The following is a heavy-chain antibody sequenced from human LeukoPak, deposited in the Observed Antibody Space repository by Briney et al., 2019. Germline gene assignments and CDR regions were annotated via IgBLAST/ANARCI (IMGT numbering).Heavy chain of an antibody. J-gene: IGHJ6*02. D-gene: IGHD2-21*02. CDR1: GFTFSSYA. Sequence: PGGSLRLSCAASGFTFSSYAMSWVRQAPGKGLEWVSAISGSGGSTYYADSVKGRFTISRDNSKNTLYLQMNSLRAEDTAVYYCAKVARVVTVNYYHYGMDVWGQGTTVTVSS. V-gene: IGHV3-23*01. CDR3: AKVARVVTVNYYHYGMDV. CDR2: ISGSGGST.